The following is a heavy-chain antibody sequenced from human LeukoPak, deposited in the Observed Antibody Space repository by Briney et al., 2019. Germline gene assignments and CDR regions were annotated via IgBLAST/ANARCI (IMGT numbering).Heavy chain of an antibody. D-gene: IGHD5-12*01. V-gene: IGHV3-23*01. J-gene: IGHJ4*02. CDR2: ISGSGGST. CDR1: GFTFSSYA. Sequence: GGSLRLSCAASGFTFSSYAMSWVRQAPGKGLEWVSAISGSGGSTYYADSVKGRFTISRDNSKNTLYLQMNSLRAEDTAVYYCAKRWGETRGYIVSRATYCFDYWGQGTLVTVSS. CDR3: AKRWGETRGYIVSRATYCFDY.